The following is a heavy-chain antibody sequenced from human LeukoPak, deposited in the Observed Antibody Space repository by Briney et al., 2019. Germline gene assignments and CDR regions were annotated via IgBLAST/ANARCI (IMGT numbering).Heavy chain of an antibody. Sequence: GGSLRLSCAASGFTFSSYGMYWVRQAPGKGLEWVAIIRYDGSNIYYADSVKGRFTISRDNSKNTLFLQMNSLRAEDTALYYCARDFCSGGSCYLFDFWGQGTLVTVSS. CDR1: GFTFSSYG. J-gene: IGHJ4*02. CDR2: IRYDGSNI. D-gene: IGHD2-15*01. V-gene: IGHV3-30*02. CDR3: ARDFCSGGSCYLFDF.